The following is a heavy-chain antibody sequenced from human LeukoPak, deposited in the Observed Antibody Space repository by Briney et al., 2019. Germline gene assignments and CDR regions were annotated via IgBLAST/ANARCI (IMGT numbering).Heavy chain of an antibody. J-gene: IGHJ6*03. CDR1: GYTFTSYG. CDR2: ISAYNGNT. D-gene: IGHD5-18*01. Sequence: ASVKVSCKASGYTFTSYGISWVRQAPGQGLEWMGWISAYNGNTNYAQKFQGRVTMTRDTSISTAYMELSRLRSDDTAVYYCARVPLGYSYGLRMNYYYYMDVWGKGTTVTISS. V-gene: IGHV1-18*01. CDR3: ARVPLGYSYGLRMNYYYYMDV.